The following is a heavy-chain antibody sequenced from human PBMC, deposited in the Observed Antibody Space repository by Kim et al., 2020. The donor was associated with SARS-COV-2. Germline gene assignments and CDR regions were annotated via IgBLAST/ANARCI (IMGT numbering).Heavy chain of an antibody. J-gene: IGHJ4*02. Sequence: GGSLRLSCAASGFTFSSYAMHWVRQAPGKGLEWVAVIRYDGSNKYYADSVKGRFTISRDNSKNTLYLQMNSLRAEDTAVYYCAKEESSGSYYGYWGQGTLVTVSS. V-gene: IGHV3-33*06. D-gene: IGHD1-26*01. CDR3: AKEESSGSYYGY. CDR2: IRYDGSNK. CDR1: GFTFSSYA.